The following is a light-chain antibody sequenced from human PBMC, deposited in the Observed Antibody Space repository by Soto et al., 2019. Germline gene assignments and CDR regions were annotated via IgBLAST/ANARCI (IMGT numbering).Light chain of an antibody. J-gene: IGLJ1*01. CDR2: DVS. CDR3: SSYTSSSTF. CDR1: SSDVGGYNY. V-gene: IGLV2-14*01. Sequence: QCVLTQPASVYGSAGQSITISCTGTSSDVGGYNYVSWYQQHPGKAPKLMIYDVSNRPSGVSNRFSGSKSGNTASLTISGLQAEDEADYYCSSYTSSSTFFGTGTKVTVL.